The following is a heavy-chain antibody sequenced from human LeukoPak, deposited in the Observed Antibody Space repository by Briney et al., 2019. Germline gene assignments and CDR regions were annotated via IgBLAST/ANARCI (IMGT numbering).Heavy chain of an antibody. CDR3: ARISQRSFDP. V-gene: IGHV3-7*05. J-gene: IGHJ5*02. CDR1: GFTFSSYW. D-gene: IGHD2-15*01. Sequence: GGSLRLSCAASGFTFSSYWMSWVRQAPGKGLEWMANIKQDGVEQYYVDSVEGRFTISRDNAKSSLFLQMNSLRAEDTAVYYCARISQRSFDPCGQGTLVTVSS. CDR2: IKQDGVEQ.